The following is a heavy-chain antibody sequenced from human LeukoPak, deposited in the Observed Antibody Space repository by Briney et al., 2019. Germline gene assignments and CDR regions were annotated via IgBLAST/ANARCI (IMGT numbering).Heavy chain of an antibody. J-gene: IGHJ4*02. CDR2: INPNSGGT. Sequence: GASVKVSCKXSGYTFTDYYMHWVRQAPGQGLEWIGRINPNSGGTSSSRKFQGRVTVTRDTSISTVYMELSRLTSDDTAVYYCARSPSGWYGDYWGQGTLVTVSS. CDR1: GYTFTDYY. CDR3: ARSPSGWYGDY. D-gene: IGHD6-19*01. V-gene: IGHV1-2*06.